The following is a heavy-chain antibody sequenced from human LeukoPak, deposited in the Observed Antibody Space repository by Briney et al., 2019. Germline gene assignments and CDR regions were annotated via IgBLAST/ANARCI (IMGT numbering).Heavy chain of an antibody. CDR1: GLIVSNNY. Sequence: PGGSLRLSCAASGLIVSNNYMNWVRLAPGKGLEWVSIIYSGGSTHYADSVKGRFTVSRDNSKNTLYLQMNSLRAEDTAVYYCARDQEGRSCSGGTCYLGRSFDLWGRGTLVTVSS. CDR3: ARDQEGRSCSGGTCYLGRSFDL. V-gene: IGHV3-53*01. J-gene: IGHJ2*01. CDR2: IYSGGST. D-gene: IGHD2-15*01.